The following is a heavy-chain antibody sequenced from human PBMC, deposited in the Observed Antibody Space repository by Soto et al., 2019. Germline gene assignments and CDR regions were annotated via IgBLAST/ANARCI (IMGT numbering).Heavy chain of an antibody. CDR2: IDSNGAAT. Sequence: PGGSMRLSCSASGFNFSSYPMHWVRMAPGKGLEYVSGIDSNGAATYYGDSVKGRFIVSRDNSKNTLNLQMSTLTSEDTAVYYCVKDSSNSGDRLWFDYWGQGTLVTVSS. V-gene: IGHV3-64D*06. CDR3: VKDSSNSGDRLWFDY. CDR1: GFNFSSYP. J-gene: IGHJ4*02. D-gene: IGHD2-21*02.